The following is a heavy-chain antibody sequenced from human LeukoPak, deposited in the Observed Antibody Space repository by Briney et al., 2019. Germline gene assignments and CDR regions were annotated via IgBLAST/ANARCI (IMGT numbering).Heavy chain of an antibody. J-gene: IGHJ4*02. Sequence: ASVKVSCKASGYTFTGYYMHSVRQAPGQGLEWMGWMNPNNGNTDYAQKFQGRVTMTSNTSISTAYMELSSLKSEDTAVYYCVRSPRDSNLDYWGQGTLVTVSS. CDR2: MNPNNGNT. V-gene: IGHV1-8*02. D-gene: IGHD2-15*01. CDR3: VRSPRDSNLDY. CDR1: GYTFTGYY.